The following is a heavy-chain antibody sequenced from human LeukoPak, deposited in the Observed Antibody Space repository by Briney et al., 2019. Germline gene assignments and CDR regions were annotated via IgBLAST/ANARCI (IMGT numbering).Heavy chain of an antibody. CDR2: ISSSGGST. CDR3: AKGMTDESGVVMNFDY. V-gene: IGHV3-23*01. D-gene: IGHD3-3*01. J-gene: IGHJ4*02. CDR1: GFTFSSYA. Sequence: GSLRLSCAVSGFTFSSYAMSWVRQAPGKGLEWVSSISSSGGSTYYADSVKGRFTISRDNSKNTLYVQMNSLRAEDTAVYYCAKGMTDESGVVMNFDYWGQGTLVTVSS.